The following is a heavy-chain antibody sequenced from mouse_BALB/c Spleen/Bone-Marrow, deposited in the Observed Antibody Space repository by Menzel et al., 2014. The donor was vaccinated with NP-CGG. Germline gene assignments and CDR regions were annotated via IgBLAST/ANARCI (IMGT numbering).Heavy chain of an antibody. Sequence: VQLQQSGPELVKPRASVKMSCKASGYTFTSYVMHWVKQKPGQGLEWIGYINPYNDGTKYNEKFKGKATLTSDKSSSTAYMELSSLTSEDSAVYYCARGGYGNVYYAMDYWGQGTSGIVSS. CDR3: ARGGYGNVYYAMDY. J-gene: IGHJ4*01. V-gene: IGHV1-14*01. CDR2: INPYNDGT. CDR1: GYTFTSYV. D-gene: IGHD2-10*02.